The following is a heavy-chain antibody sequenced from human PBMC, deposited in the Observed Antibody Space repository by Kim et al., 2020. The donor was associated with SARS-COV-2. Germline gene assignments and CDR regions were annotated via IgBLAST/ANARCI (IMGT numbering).Heavy chain of an antibody. CDR3: ARRRGSGWDYWYFDL. J-gene: IGHJ2*01. D-gene: IGHD6-19*01. CDR2: IYYSGST. Sequence: SETLSLTCTVSGGSISSSSYYWGWIRQPPGKGLEWIGSIYYSGSTYYNPSLKSRVTISVDTSKNQFSLKLSSVTAADTAVYYCARRRGSGWDYWYFDLWG. V-gene: IGHV4-39*01. CDR1: GGSISSSSYY.